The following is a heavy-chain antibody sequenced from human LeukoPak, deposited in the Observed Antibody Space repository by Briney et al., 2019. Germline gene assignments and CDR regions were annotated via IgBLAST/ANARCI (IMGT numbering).Heavy chain of an antibody. Sequence: PSETLSLTCTVSGGSISSGGYYWSWIRQPPGKGLEWIGYIYYSGSTYYNPSLKSRVNISVDTSKNQFSLKLNSVTAADTAVYYCARGGAARAVVEDYWGQGTLVTVSS. D-gene: IGHD6-19*01. CDR1: GGSISSGGYY. V-gene: IGHV4-30-4*01. CDR3: ARGGAARAVVEDY. CDR2: IYYSGST. J-gene: IGHJ4*02.